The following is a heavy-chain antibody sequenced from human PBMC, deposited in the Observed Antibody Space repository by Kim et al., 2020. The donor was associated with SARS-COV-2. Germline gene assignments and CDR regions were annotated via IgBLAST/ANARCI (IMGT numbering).Heavy chain of an antibody. CDR1: GYSFSDFA. Sequence: ASVKVSCKASGYSFSDFAINWLRQAPGQRPEWVGWITPGKGDTKYSQNFQDRVTITRDTSVSTAYMEVRNVTSEDTAVYYCAGAGGAYAYWGQGTLVTGSS. V-gene: IGHV1-3*01. CDR3: AGAGGAYAY. D-gene: IGHD2-21*01. J-gene: IGHJ4*02. CDR2: ITPGKGDT.